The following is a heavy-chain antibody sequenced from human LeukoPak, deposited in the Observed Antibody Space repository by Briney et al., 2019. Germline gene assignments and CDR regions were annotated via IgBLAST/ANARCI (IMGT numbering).Heavy chain of an antibody. V-gene: IGHV3-21*01. CDR1: GFTFSSYS. CDR3: ARRSGSYYAFDY. J-gene: IGHJ4*02. CDR2: ISSSSSNI. Sequence: GGSLRLSCATSGFTFSSYSMNWVRQAPGKGLEWASFISSSSSNIYYADSVKGRFTISRDNAKNSLYLQMNSLRAEDTAVYYCARRSGSYYAFDYWGQGTLVTVSS. D-gene: IGHD3-10*01.